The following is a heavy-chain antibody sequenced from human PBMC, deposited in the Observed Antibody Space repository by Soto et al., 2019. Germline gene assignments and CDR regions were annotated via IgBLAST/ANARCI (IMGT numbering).Heavy chain of an antibody. Sequence: EVQLVESGGGLVQPGGSLRLSCAASGFTFSSYWMSWVRQAPGKGLEWVANIKQDGSENYYVDSVKGRFTISRDNAKNSLYLQMNSLRAEDTAVYYCARDGDYARYYFDYWGQGTLVTVSS. J-gene: IGHJ4*02. CDR2: IKQDGSEN. V-gene: IGHV3-7*01. D-gene: IGHD4-17*01. CDR3: ARDGDYARYYFDY. CDR1: GFTFSSYW.